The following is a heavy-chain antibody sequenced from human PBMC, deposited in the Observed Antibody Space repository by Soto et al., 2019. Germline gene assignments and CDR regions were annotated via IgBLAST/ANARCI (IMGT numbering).Heavy chain of an antibody. CDR3: ARLSRPNYYDTSGFFKDNWFDP. CDR1: GGTFNSYD. V-gene: IGHV1-69*13. J-gene: IGHJ5*02. D-gene: IGHD3-22*01. Sequence: ASVKVSCKASGGTFNSYDINWVRQAPGQGLEWMGGIIPIVETPRYAQKFQGRVTITADESTNTVYMELSSLRSEDTAMYYCARLSRPNYYDTSGFFKDNWFDPWGQGTLVTVSS. CDR2: IIPIVETP.